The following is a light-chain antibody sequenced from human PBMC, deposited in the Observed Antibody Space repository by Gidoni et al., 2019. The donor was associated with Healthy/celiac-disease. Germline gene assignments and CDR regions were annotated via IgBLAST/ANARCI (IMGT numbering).Light chain of an antibody. Sequence: QSALTQPRSVSGSPGQSVTISCTGTSSDVGGYNYVSWSQQHPGKAPKLMIYDVSKRPAGVPDRFSGSKSCNTASLTISGLQAEDEADYYCCSYAGSYSVVFGGGTKLTVL. CDR1: SSDVGGYNY. CDR3: CSYAGSYSVV. V-gene: IGLV2-11*01. CDR2: DVS. J-gene: IGLJ2*01.